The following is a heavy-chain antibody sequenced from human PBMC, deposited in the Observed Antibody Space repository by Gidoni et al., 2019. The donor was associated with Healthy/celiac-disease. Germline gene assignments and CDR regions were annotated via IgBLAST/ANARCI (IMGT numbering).Heavy chain of an antibody. CDR1: GDTGSSYW. Sequence: EVKLVEYGGGLGQQGGYLRLYCAAAGDTGSSYWMHWVRQAPGKGLVWVSRIHSDWSSTSYADSVQCRFTISSDNAKNTLYLQMNSLRAEDTAVYYCASGRVSPSRAFDYWCQGTLVTVSS. J-gene: IGHJ4*02. V-gene: IGHV3-74*01. D-gene: IGHD2-15*01. CDR2: IHSDWSST. CDR3: ASGRVSPSRAFDY.